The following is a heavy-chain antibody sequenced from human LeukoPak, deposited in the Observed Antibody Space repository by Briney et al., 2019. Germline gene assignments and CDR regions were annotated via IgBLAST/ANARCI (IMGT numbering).Heavy chain of an antibody. CDR2: ISSSSTYI. J-gene: IGHJ4*02. CDR3: AREPTAMIL. V-gene: IGHV3-21*01. D-gene: IGHD5-18*01. Sequence: GGSLRLSCSASGFTLSSYSVTSVRQTPGKGLELVSSISSSSTYIYYADSVKGRFPISRDNAKNSLYLQMNSLRAEVTAVYYCAREPTAMILWGEGTLVTVSS. CDR1: GFTLSSYS.